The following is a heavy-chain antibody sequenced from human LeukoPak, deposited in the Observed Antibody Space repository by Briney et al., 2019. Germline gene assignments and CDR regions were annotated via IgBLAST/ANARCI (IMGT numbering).Heavy chain of an antibody. J-gene: IGHJ4*02. V-gene: IGHV4-39*07. Sequence: SETLSLTCTVSGGSISSSSYYWGWIRQPPGKGLEWIGSIYYSGSTYYNPSLKSRDTISVDTSKNQFSLKLSSVTAADTAVYYCARTSLNYYDSNEYYFDYWGQGTLVTVSS. D-gene: IGHD3-22*01. CDR1: GGSISSSSYY. CDR3: ARTSLNYYDSNEYYFDY. CDR2: IYYSGST.